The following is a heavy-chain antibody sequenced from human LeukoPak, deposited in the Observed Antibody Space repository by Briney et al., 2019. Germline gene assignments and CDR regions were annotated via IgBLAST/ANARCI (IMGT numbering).Heavy chain of an antibody. V-gene: IGHV3-20*04. D-gene: IGHD5-12*01. Sequence: GGSLRLSCAASGFTFDAYGLSWVRQAPGKGLEWVSGINWNDGSTDYADSVKGRFTISRDKAKNSLYLQMNSLKTEDTALYYCSRGLEGFTAYDDYWGQGTLVTVSS. CDR1: GFTFDAYG. CDR2: INWNDGST. J-gene: IGHJ4*02. CDR3: SRGLEGFTAYDDY.